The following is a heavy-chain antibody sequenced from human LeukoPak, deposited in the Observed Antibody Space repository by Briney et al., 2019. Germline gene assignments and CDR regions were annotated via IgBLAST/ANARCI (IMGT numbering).Heavy chain of an antibody. CDR2: IYHIGNT. V-gene: IGHV4-4*02. CDR1: GGSISSNNW. Sequence: SETLSLTCAVSGGSISSNNWWSWVRQPPGKGLEWIGEIYHIGNTNYNPSLKSRVTISVDKSNNQFSQKLNSVTAADTAVYYCASHGAFYLAYWGQGTLVTVSS. J-gene: IGHJ4*02. D-gene: IGHD2/OR15-2a*01. CDR3: ASHGAFYLAY.